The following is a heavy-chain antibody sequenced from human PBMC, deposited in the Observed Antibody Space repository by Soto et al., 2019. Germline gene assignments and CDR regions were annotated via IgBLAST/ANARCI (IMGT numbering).Heavy chain of an antibody. D-gene: IGHD4-17*01. V-gene: IGHV4-39*01. CDR1: DGSISSSSYY. CDR3: ATTVTTILYFDY. CDR2: IYYSGST. Sequence: SETLSLTCTVSDGSISSSSYYWGWVRQPPGKGLEWIGSIYYSGSTYYNPSLKSRVTVSGDTSKNQFSLKLSSVTAADTAVYSCATTVTTILYFDYWGQGILVTVSS. J-gene: IGHJ4*02.